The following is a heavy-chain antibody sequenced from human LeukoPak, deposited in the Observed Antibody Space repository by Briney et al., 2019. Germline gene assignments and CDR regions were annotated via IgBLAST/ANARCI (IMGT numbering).Heavy chain of an antibody. CDR3: ARDPRATWGAFDI. CDR1: GYTFTGYY. CDR2: INPNSGGT. J-gene: IGHJ3*02. D-gene: IGHD5-24*01. Sequence: GASVKVSCKASGYTFTGYYMHWVRQAPGQGLEWMGWINPNSGGTNYAQKFQGRVTMTRDTSISTAYMELSRLRSDDTAVYYCARDPRATWGAFDIWGQGTMVTVSS. V-gene: IGHV1-2*02.